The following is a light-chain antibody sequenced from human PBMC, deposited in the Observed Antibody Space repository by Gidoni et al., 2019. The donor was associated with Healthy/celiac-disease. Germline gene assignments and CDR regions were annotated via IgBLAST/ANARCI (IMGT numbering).Light chain of an antibody. CDR1: KLGDKY. J-gene: IGLJ2*01. CDR2: QDS. V-gene: IGLV3-1*01. CDR3: QAWDSSTAV. Sequence: SYELTQPPSVSGSPGQTASITCSGSKLGDKYACLYQQKPGQSPVLVIYQDSRRPSGIPERFSGSNSGNTATLTISGTQAMDEADYYCQAWDSSTAVFGGGTKLTVL.